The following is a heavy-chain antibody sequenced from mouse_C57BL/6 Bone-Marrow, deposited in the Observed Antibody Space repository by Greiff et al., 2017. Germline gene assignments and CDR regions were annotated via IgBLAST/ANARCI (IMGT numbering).Heavy chain of an antibody. Sequence: VQLQQSGPGLVQPSQSLSITCTVSGFSLTRYGVHWVRQSPGKGLEWLGVIWRGGSTDYNAAFMSRLSITKDNSKSQVFFKMNSLQADDTAIYYCAKTFYGNYWYFDVWGTGTTVTVSS. D-gene: IGHD2-10*01. CDR2: IWRGGST. V-gene: IGHV2-5*01. J-gene: IGHJ1*03. CDR1: GFSLTRYG. CDR3: AKTFYGNYWYFDV.